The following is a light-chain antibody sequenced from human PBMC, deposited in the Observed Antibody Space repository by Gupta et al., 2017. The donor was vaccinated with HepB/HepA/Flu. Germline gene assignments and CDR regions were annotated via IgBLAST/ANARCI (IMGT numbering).Light chain of an antibody. J-gene: IGKJ2*01. CDR3: QQSYSVPFT. Sequence: IQLLQSPSSLLAAARDRVTITCRASHNISRYLNWYQQTPGKAPKLLIYSTSNLQDWVPSRFTGSGSGTDFTLAISDPQPEDFATYFCQQSYSVPFTFGQGTKLEIK. CDR1: HNISRY. V-gene: IGKV1-39*01. CDR2: STS.